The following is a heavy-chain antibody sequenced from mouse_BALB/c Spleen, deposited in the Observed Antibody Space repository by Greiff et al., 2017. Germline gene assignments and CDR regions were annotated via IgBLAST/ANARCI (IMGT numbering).Heavy chain of an antibody. CDR2: ISSGGSYT. D-gene: IGHD2-1*01. CDR1: GFTFSSYG. V-gene: IGHV5-6*01. CDR3: ARQGAYGNLFDY. J-gene: IGHJ2*01. Sequence: EVQRVESGGDLVKPGGSLKLSCAASGFTFSSYGMSWVRQTPDKRLEWVATISSGGSYTYYPDSVKGRFTISRDNAKNTLYLQMSSLKSEDTAMYYCARQGAYGNLFDYWGQGTTLTVSS.